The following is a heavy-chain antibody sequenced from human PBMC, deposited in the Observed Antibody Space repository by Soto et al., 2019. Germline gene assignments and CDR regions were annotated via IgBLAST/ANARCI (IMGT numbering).Heavy chain of an antibody. CDR3: ARDYGRSIYYYGMDV. CDR2: IYYNGST. J-gene: IGHJ6*02. Sequence: SETLSLTCTVSGVSVSSDSYYWSWIRQPPGKGLEWIGYIYYNGSTNYNPSLKSRVTISVDTSKNQFSLKLSSVTAADTAVYYCARDYGRSIYYYGMDVGGQGTTVTISS. V-gene: IGHV4-61*01. D-gene: IGHD1-26*01. CDR1: GVSVSSDSYY.